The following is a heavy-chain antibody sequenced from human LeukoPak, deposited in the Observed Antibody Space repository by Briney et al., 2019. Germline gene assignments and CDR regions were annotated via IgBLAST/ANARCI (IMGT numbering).Heavy chain of an antibody. D-gene: IGHD4-17*01. J-gene: IGHJ5*02. Sequence: GGSLRLSCAASGFSFSSFAMTLVRQAPGKGLEWVSSITGGHYPTYNTDSVKGRFTISRDNSKNTLYLQMNSLRADDTAVYYCTKDPNGDYVGAFDPWGQGTLVTVSS. V-gene: IGHV3-23*01. CDR3: TKDPNGDYVGAFDP. CDR2: ITGGHYPT. CDR1: GFSFSSFA.